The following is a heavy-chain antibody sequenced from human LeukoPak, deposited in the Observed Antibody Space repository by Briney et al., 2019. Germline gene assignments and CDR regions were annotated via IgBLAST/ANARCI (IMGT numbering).Heavy chain of an antibody. CDR1: SGSISSYF. CDR2: THTSGST. J-gene: IGHJ4*02. CDR3: AGGTRDYIPFDY. Sequence: PSETLSLTRTVSSGSISSYFWSWIRQPAGTGLEWIGRTHTSGSTNYNPSLKGRVALSVDTSKNQFSLKLSSVTAADTAVYYCAGGTRDYIPFDYWGQGTLVTVSS. D-gene: IGHD4-11*01. V-gene: IGHV4-4*07.